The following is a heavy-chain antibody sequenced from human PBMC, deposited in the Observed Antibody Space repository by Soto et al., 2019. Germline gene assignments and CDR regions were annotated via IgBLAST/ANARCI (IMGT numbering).Heavy chain of an antibody. CDR2: ISGSGGRT. D-gene: IGHD3-16*01. Sequence: AGGSRRLSCAAAGCTFSSYAMSWVRQAPGKGLEWVSAISGSGGRTYYPDSVKGRFTISRDNSKNTLYLQMNSLRAEDTAVYYCAKGGRGFYWYFDLWGRGTLVTVSS. CDR3: AKGGRGFYWYFDL. J-gene: IGHJ2*01. V-gene: IGHV3-23*01. CDR1: GCTFSSYA.